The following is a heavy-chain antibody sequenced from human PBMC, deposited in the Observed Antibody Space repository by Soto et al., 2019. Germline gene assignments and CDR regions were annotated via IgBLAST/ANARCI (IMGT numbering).Heavy chain of an antibody. V-gene: IGHV3-7*04. CDR3: ARAAYSGDGLDV. J-gene: IGHJ6*02. CDR2: IKEDGSEK. D-gene: IGHD5-18*01. CDR1: RFSFSNYW. Sequence: DVQLVESGGGLVQPGGSLRLSCAAYRFSFSNYWMTWVRQAPGKGLEWVANIKEDGSEKSHVDSVKGRFTISRDNAKNSPYLQMHSLRVEDTAVYYCARAAYSGDGLDVWGQGTTVTVS.